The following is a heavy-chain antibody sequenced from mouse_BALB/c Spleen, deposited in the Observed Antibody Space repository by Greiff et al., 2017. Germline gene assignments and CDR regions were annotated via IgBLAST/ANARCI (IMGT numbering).Heavy chain of an antibody. CDR1: GYTFTSYW. CDR2: INPSTGYT. CDR3: ARGKGSLAY. J-gene: IGHJ3*01. V-gene: IGHV1-7*01. Sequence: VQLQQSGAELAKPGASVKMSCKASGYTFTSYWMHWVKQRPGQGLEWIGYINPSTGYTEYNQKFKDKATLTADKSSSTAYMQLSSLTSEDSAVYYCARGKGSLAYWGQGTLVTVSA.